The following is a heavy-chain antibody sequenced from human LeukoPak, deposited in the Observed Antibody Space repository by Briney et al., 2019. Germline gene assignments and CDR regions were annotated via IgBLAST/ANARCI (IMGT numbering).Heavy chain of an antibody. CDR2: IYYSGST. CDR3: ARNTAMGFFDY. Sequence: SETLSLTCTVSGGSISSYYWTWIRQPPGKGLGWIRYIYYSGSTNYNPSLKSRVTISVDTSKNQFSLKLSSVTAADTAVYYCARNTAMGFFDYWGQGTLVTVSS. CDR1: GGSISSYY. J-gene: IGHJ4*02. V-gene: IGHV4-59*01. D-gene: IGHD5-18*01.